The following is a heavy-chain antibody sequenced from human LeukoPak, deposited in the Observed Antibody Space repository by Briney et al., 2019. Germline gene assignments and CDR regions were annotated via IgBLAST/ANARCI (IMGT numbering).Heavy chain of an antibody. V-gene: IGHV3-23*01. CDR1: GFTFSSYA. CDR3: AKARRTYYYDSSGEHWFDP. D-gene: IGHD3-22*01. Sequence: GGSLRLSCAASGFTFSSYAMSWVRQAPGKGLEWVSAISGSGGSTYYADSVKGRFTISRDNSKNTLYLQMNSLRAEDTAVYYCAKARRTYYYDSSGEHWFDPWGQGTLVTVSS. J-gene: IGHJ5*02. CDR2: ISGSGGST.